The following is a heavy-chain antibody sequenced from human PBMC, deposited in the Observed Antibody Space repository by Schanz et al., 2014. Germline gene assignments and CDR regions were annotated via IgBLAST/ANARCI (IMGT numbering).Heavy chain of an antibody. D-gene: IGHD3-3*01. CDR2: IFHTGST. Sequence: QLQLQESGPGLLKPSGTLSLTCAVSGASISSNNWWTWVRQSPGKGLDWIGEIFHTGSTKYNPSPKGRITVTGDKPKDQFSLKLNSVTAADTAVYYCAAVSYDFWSGKDYYSFHMDVWGKGTTVTVSS. V-gene: IGHV4-4*02. CDR3: AAVSYDFWSGKDYYSFHMDV. J-gene: IGHJ6*03. CDR1: GASISSNNW.